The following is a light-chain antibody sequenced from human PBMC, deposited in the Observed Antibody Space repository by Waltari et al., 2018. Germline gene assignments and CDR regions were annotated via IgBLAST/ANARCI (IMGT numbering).Light chain of an antibody. J-gene: IGKJ1*01. CDR2: WAS. Sequence: DVQMTQSPDSLAVSLGERATINCKSSQSVLYSSDNKNYLVWYQQKPGQPPKLLIYWASTRESGVPDRFSGSGSGTDFTLTISSLQAEDVAVYYCQQYYSSLPTFGQGTKVEIK. V-gene: IGKV4-1*01. CDR1: QSVLYSSDNKNY. CDR3: QQYYSSLPT.